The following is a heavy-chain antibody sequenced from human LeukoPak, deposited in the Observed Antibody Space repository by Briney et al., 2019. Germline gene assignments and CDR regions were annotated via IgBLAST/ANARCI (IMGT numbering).Heavy chain of an antibody. CDR3: AILTTTVTTPFDY. CDR2: ISSSSSYI. D-gene: IGHD4-17*01. Sequence: PGGSLRLSWAASGFTFSSYNMNWVRQAPGKGLEWVSSISSSSSYIYYADSVKGRFTISRDNAKNSLYLQMNSLRAEDTAVYYCAILTTTVTTPFDYWGQGTLVTVSS. V-gene: IGHV3-21*01. CDR1: GFTFSSYN. J-gene: IGHJ4*02.